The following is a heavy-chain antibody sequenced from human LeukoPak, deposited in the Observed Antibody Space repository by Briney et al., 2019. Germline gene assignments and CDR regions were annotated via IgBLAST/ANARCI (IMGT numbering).Heavy chain of an antibody. CDR1: GGSISSYY. J-gene: IGHJ2*01. CDR3: ARRGSGASLEYYFDL. D-gene: IGHD1-14*01. Sequence: PSETLSLTCTVSGGSISSYYWSWIRQPPGKGLEYIGYIYYSGNTNSNLSLNSRVTISVDTSKNQFSLKLSSVTAADTAVYYCARRGSGASLEYYFDLWGRGTLVTVSS. V-gene: IGHV4-59*08. CDR2: IYYSGNT.